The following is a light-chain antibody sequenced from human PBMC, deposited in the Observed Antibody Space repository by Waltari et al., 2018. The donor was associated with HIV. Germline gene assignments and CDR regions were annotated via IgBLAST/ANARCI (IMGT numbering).Light chain of an antibody. V-gene: IGLV2-23*02. J-gene: IGLJ2*01. CDR1: STDIGSYDL. Sequence: QSALTQPASVSGSPGQSITISCTGMSTDIGSYDLVSWYQQHPGKDPKLLIYEVTKRPSGVSNRFSGSKSGNTASLTISGLQAEDEADYHCCSYAGGITHVLFGGGTKLTVL. CDR3: CSYAGGITHVL. CDR2: EVT.